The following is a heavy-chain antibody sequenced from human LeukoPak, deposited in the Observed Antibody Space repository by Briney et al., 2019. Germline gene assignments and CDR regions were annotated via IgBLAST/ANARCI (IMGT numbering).Heavy chain of an antibody. CDR1: GFIFSSWP. CDR2: VSHDGSAK. J-gene: IGHJ4*02. CDR3: AREVGSSGRAGFFDY. D-gene: IGHD6-19*01. V-gene: IGHV3-30-3*01. Sequence: GGSLRLSCAASGFIFSSWPMHWVRQAPGKGLEWVAVVSHDGSAKSYADSVKGRLTVSRDNSKNTLFLQMNSLRIEDTAVYYCAREVGSSGRAGFFDYWGQGTLVTVSS.